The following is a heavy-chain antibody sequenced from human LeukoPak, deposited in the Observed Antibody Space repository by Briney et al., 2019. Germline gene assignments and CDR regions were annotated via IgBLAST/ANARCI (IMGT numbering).Heavy chain of an antibody. CDR2: IYHSGST. Sequence: SETLSLTCAVSGYSISSGYYWGWIRQPPGKGLEWIGSIYHSGSTYYNPSLKSRVTISVDTSKNQFSLELSSVTAADTAVYYCARSRGKYSSRSIDYWGQGTLVTVSS. V-gene: IGHV4-38-2*01. J-gene: IGHJ4*02. D-gene: IGHD6-13*01. CDR1: GYSISSGYY. CDR3: ARSRGKYSSRSIDY.